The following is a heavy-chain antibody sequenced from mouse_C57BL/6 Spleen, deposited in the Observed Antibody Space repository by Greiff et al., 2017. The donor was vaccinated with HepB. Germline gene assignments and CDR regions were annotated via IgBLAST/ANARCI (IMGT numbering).Heavy chain of an antibody. CDR1: GYAFSSSW. V-gene: IGHV1-82*01. CDR3: ARLLEADWYFDV. CDR2: IYPGAGDT. D-gene: IGHD1-1*01. J-gene: IGHJ1*03. Sequence: VQLQQSGPELVKPGASVKISCKASGYAFSSSWMNWVKQRPGKGLEWIGRIYPGAGDTNYNGKFKGKATLTADKSSSTAYMQLSSLTSEDSAVYFCARLLEADWYFDVWGTGTTVTVSS.